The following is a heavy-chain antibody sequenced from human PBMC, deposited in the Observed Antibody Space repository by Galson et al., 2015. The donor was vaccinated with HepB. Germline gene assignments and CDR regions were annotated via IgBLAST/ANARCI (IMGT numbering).Heavy chain of an antibody. CDR3: ARAYLNDFWSGYYGYYFDY. V-gene: IGHV1-3*01. J-gene: IGHJ4*02. CDR2: INAGNGNT. CDR1: GYTFTSYA. D-gene: IGHD3-3*01. Sequence: SVKVSCKASGYTFTSYAMHWVRQAPGQRLEWMGWINAGNGNTKYSQKFQGRVTITRDTSASTAYMELSSLRSEDTAVYYCARAYLNDFWSGYYGYYFDYWGQGTLVTVSS.